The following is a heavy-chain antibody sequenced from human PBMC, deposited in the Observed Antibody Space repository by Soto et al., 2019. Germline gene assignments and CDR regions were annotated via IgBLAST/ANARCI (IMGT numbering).Heavy chain of an antibody. CDR3: ARTYYDFWSGYYPPNYYYGMDV. D-gene: IGHD3-3*01. CDR1: GFTFSSYS. V-gene: IGHV3-48*01. Sequence: GGSLRLSCAASGFTFSSYSMNWVRQAPGKGLEWVSYISSSSSTIYYADSVKGRFTISRDNAKNSLYLQMNSLRAEDTAVYYCARTYYDFWSGYYPPNYYYGMDVWGQGTTVTVSS. J-gene: IGHJ6*02. CDR2: ISSSSSTI.